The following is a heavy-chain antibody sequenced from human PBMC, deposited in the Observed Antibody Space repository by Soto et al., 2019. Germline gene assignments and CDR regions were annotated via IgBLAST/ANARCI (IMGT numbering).Heavy chain of an antibody. V-gene: IGHV2-70*01. J-gene: IGHJ6*01. CDR3: ARKGGGGYLYIDGLFESYGMDA. CDR1: GFSLSTSGMC. D-gene: IGHD3-9*01. CDR2: IDWDDDK. Sequence: SGPTLVNPTQTLTLTCTFSGFSLSTSGMCVSWIRQPPGKALEWLALIDWDDDKYYSTSLKTRLTISKDTYKNQVVLTMTNMAPGDTATYDVARKGGGGYLYIDGLFESYGMDAW.